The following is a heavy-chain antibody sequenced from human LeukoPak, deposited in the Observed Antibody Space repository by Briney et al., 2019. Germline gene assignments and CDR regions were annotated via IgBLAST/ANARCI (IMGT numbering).Heavy chain of an antibody. CDR3: ARGYSSNWYPYYFDY. J-gene: IGHJ4*02. CDR2: IWYDGSNK. CDR1: GFTFSSYG. Sequence: GGSLRLSCAASGFTFSSYGMHWVRQAPGKGLEWVAVIWYDGSNKYYADSVKGRFTISRDNSKSTLSLQMNSLRAEDTAVYYCARGYSSNWYPYYFDYWGQGTPVTVSS. V-gene: IGHV3-33*01. D-gene: IGHD6-13*01.